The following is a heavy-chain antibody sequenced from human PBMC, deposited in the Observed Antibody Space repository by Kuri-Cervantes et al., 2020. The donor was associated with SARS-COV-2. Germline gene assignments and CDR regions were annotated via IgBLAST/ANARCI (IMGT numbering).Heavy chain of an antibody. D-gene: IGHD1-1*01. CDR3: ARPAETGTRFDY. Sequence: GESLKISCAASGFTFSDYYTSWIRQAPGKGLEWVSYISSSSSYIYYADSVKGRFTISRDNAKNSLYLQMNSLRAEDTAVYYCARPAETGTRFDYWGQGTLVTISS. V-gene: IGHV3-11*06. CDR1: GFTFSDYY. J-gene: IGHJ4*02. CDR2: ISSSSSYI.